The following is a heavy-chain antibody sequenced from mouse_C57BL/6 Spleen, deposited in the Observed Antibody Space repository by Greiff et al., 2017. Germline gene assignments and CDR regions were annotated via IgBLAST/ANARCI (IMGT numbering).Heavy chain of an antibody. CDR2: ISYDGSN. V-gene: IGHV3-6*01. J-gene: IGHJ3*01. D-gene: IGHD2-12*01. Sequence: EVQLKESGPGLVKPSQSLSLTCSVTGYSITSGYYWNWIRQFPGNKLEWMGYISYDGSNNYNPSLKNRISITRDTSKNQFFLKLNSVTTEDTATYYCATYSSWFAYWGQGTLVTVSA. CDR1: GYSITSGYY. CDR3: ATYSSWFAY.